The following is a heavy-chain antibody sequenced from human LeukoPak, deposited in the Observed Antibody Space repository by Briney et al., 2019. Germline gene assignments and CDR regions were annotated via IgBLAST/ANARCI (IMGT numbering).Heavy chain of an antibody. J-gene: IGHJ4*02. CDR3: ATLWDPVAGTTQPLL. CDR1: GFTFSSYE. V-gene: IGHV3-48*03. Sequence: PGWSLRLSCAASGFTFSSYEMNWVRQAPGKGREWVSYISGSGSTIYYGDSLKGRFTISRDNANNSLYLQMNSLRVEDTAVYYCATLWDPVAGTTQPLLWGQGTLVTVSS. D-gene: IGHD6-19*01. CDR2: ISGSGSTI.